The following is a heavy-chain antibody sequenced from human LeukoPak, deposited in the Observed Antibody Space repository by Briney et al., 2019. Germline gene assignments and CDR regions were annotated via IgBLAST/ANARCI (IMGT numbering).Heavy chain of an antibody. V-gene: IGHV4-39*01. CDR1: GGSISSSNYY. Sequence: PSETLSLTCTVSGGSISSSNYYWGWIRQPPGKGLEWIGSIYYSGSTYYDPSLKSRVTISVDTSKNQFSLKLSSVTAADTAVYYCARQEADYYYYYGMDVWGQGTTVTVSS. CDR3: ARQEADYYYYYGMDV. CDR2: IYYSGST. J-gene: IGHJ6*02.